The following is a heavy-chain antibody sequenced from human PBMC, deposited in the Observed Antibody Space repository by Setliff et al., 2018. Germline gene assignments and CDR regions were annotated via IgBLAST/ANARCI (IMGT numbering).Heavy chain of an antibody. CDR2: INSYNGNT. Sequence: ASVKVSCKASGYSFSDYGISWVRQAPGQGLEWMGWINSYNGNTNYARKFQGRVTMTTDTSTSTAHMELRSLTSDDTAVYYCASEYGYSSSMDVWGNGTTGTVS. V-gene: IGHV1-18*01. D-gene: IGHD6-19*01. CDR3: ASEYGYSSSMDV. J-gene: IGHJ6*03. CDR1: GYSFSDYG.